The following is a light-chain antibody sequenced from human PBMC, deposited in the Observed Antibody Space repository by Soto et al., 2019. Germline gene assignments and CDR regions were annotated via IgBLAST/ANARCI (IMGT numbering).Light chain of an antibody. J-gene: IGKJ3*01. CDR3: MQALQTPRFT. CDR1: QSLLHSNGYNY. Sequence: DIVMTQSPLSLPVTPGEPASISCRSSQSLLHSNGYNYLDWYLQKPGQSPQLLISLGSNRASGVPDRFSGSGSGTDFTLKISRVEAEDVGVYYCMQALQTPRFTFGPGTKVDIK. CDR2: LGS. V-gene: IGKV2-28*01.